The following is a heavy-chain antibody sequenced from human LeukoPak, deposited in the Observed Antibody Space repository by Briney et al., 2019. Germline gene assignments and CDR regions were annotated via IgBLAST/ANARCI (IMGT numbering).Heavy chain of an antibody. Sequence: SETLSLTCTVSGGSISSSSYYWGWIRQPPGKGLEWIGSIYYSGSTYYNPSLKSRVTISVDTSKNQFSLKLSSVIAADTAVHYCARNTLEMATNLFDYWGQGTLVTVSS. D-gene: IGHD5-24*01. CDR3: ARNTLEMATNLFDY. CDR2: IYYSGST. V-gene: IGHV4-39*01. CDR1: GGSISSSSYY. J-gene: IGHJ4*02.